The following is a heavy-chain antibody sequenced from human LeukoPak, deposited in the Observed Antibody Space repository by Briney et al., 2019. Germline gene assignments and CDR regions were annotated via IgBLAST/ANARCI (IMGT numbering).Heavy chain of an antibody. CDR3: VRDYLIAVAGNWFDP. CDR2: INPNSGGT. Sequence: GASVKVSCKASGYTFTGYYMHWVRQAPGQGLEWMGWINPNSGGTNYAQKFQGRVTMTRDTSISTAYMELSRLRSDDTAVYYCVRDYLIAVAGNWFDPWGQGTLVTVSS. CDR1: GYTFTGYY. D-gene: IGHD6-19*01. V-gene: IGHV1-2*02. J-gene: IGHJ5*02.